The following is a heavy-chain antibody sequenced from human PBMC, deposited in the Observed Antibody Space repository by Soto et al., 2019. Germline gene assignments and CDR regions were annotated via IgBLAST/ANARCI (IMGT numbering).Heavy chain of an antibody. Sequence: ASVKVSCTASGYTFTSYYMHWVRQAPGQGLEWMGIINPSGGSTSYAQKFQGRVTMTRDTSTSTVYMELSSLRSEDTAVYYCAREGLRFLELLLIRPEAPYYCDYWGHGTRGTV. CDR3: AREGLRFLELLLIRPEAPYYCDY. V-gene: IGHV1-46*01. D-gene: IGHD3-3*01. CDR2: INPSGGST. J-gene: IGHJ4*01. CDR1: GYTFTSYY.